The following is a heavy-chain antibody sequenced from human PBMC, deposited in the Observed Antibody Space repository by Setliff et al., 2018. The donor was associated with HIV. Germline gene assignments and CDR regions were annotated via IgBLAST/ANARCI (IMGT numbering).Heavy chain of an antibody. V-gene: IGHV1-18*01. J-gene: IGHJ4*02. Sequence: ASVKVSCKASGYTFTRYGISWVRQAPGQGLEWMGWISANNGNTNYAQKLQGRVTMTTDTSTSTAYMDLSSLRSEDTAVYYCARGYNWNYPLDYWGQGTLVTVSS. CDR2: ISANNGNT. CDR3: ARGYNWNYPLDY. D-gene: IGHD1-7*01. CDR1: GYTFTRYG.